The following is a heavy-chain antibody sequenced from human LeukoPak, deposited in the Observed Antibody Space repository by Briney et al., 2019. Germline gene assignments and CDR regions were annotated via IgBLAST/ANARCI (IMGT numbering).Heavy chain of an antibody. Sequence: ASVKVSCKASGYTFTSYGISWARQAPGQGLEWMGWISAYNGNTNYAQKLQGRVTMTTDTSTSTAYMELRSLRSDDTAVYYCARGQASGYSYGDHFDYWGQGTLVTVSS. CDR1: GYTFTSYG. CDR3: ARGQASGYSYGDHFDY. D-gene: IGHD5-18*01. J-gene: IGHJ4*02. CDR2: ISAYNGNT. V-gene: IGHV1-18*01.